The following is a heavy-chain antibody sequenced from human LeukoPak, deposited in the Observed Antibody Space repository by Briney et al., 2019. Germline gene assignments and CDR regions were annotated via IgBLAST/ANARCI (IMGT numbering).Heavy chain of an antibody. D-gene: IGHD2-15*01. CDR3: ARSSVYSYNWFDP. CDR1: GGSISSHY. V-gene: IGHV4-59*11. Sequence: SETLSLTCTVSGGSISSHYWSWIRQPPGKGLEWIGYIYYSGGTNYNPSLKSRVTISVDTSKNQFSLKLSSVTAADTAVYYCARSSVYSYNWFDPWGQGTLVTVSS. CDR2: IYYSGGT. J-gene: IGHJ5*02.